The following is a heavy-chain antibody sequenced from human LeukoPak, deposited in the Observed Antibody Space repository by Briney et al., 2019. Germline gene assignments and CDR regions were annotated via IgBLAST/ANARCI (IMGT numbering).Heavy chain of an antibody. J-gene: IGHJ4*02. CDR3: HYDILTGYYESFGNY. D-gene: IGHD3-9*01. V-gene: IGHV1-58*01. CDR1: GFTFTSSA. Sequence: ASVKVSCKASGFTFTSSAVQWMRQARGQRLEWIGWIVVGSGNTNYAQKFQERVTITRDMSTSTAYMELSSLRSEDTAVYYCHYDILTGYYESFGNYWGQGTLVTVSS. CDR2: IVVGSGNT.